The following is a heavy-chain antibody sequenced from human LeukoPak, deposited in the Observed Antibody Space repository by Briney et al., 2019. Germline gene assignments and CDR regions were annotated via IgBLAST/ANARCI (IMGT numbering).Heavy chain of an antibody. D-gene: IGHD5-12*01. Sequence: PGGSLRLSCAASGFTFSSYSMNWVRQAPGKGLEWVSYISSSSSTIYYAVSVKGRFTISRDNAKNSLYLQMNSLRAEDTAVYYCARDLKGYALGYWGQGTLVTVSS. CDR2: ISSSSSTI. CDR3: ARDLKGYALGY. J-gene: IGHJ4*02. V-gene: IGHV3-48*01. CDR1: GFTFSSYS.